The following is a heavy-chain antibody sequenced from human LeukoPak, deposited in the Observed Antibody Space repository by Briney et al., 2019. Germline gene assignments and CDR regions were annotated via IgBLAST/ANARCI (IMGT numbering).Heavy chain of an antibody. CDR1: GFPFSSYT. Sequence: GSLGLSCAASGFPFSSYTMQWVRQAPGKGLEWVAVILYDGSNSYYADSVKGRFTISRDNSKNTLYLQMNSLRAEDTAVYYCAGVDTAIIRDGLWYFDLWGRGTLVTVSS. CDR3: AGVDTAIIRDGLWYFDL. D-gene: IGHD5-18*01. J-gene: IGHJ2*01. CDR2: ILYDGSNS. V-gene: IGHV3-30-3*01.